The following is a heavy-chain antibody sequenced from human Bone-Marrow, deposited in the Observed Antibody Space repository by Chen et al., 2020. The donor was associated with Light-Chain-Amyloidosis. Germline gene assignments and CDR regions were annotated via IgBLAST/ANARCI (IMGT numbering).Heavy chain of an antibody. Sequence: QVQLQQWGAGLLKPSETLSLTCAVYGGSFSAYYWSWVRQPPGKGLEWIGEVTHTGSTSYNPSVESRVPMSLDISKNQFSLKLTSVTAADTAVYYCARYEPHFSDSIISGYTAWGQGTSVTVSS. CDR1: GGSFSAYY. J-gene: IGHJ5*02. D-gene: IGHD5-12*01. CDR3: ARYEPHFSDSIISGYTA. V-gene: IGHV4-34*01. CDR2: VTHTGST.